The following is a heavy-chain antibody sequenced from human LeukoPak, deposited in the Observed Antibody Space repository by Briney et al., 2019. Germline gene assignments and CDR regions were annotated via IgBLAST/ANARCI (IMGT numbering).Heavy chain of an antibody. CDR2: ISSSSSYT. Sequence: KTGGSLRLSCAASGFTFSDYYMSWIRQAPGKGLEWISFISSSSSYTNYADSVKGRFTISRDNAKNSLYLQMNSLRPEDTAMYYCARDFEFTTEDTFASPDYWGQGTLVTVSS. J-gene: IGHJ4*02. CDR1: GFTFSDYY. V-gene: IGHV3-11*06. D-gene: IGHD5-18*01. CDR3: ARDFEFTTEDTFASPDY.